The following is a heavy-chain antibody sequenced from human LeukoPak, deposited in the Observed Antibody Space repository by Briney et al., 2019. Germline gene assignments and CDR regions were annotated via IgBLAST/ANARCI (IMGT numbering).Heavy chain of an antibody. CDR3: ASTTGTNGFDP. Sequence: PSETLSLTCTVSGGSISSYYWSWIRQPPGKGLEWIGYIYYSGSTNYNPSLKSRVTTSVDTSKNQFSLKLSSVTAADTAVYYCASTTGTNGFDPWGQGTLVTVSS. V-gene: IGHV4-59*08. CDR1: GGSISSYY. CDR2: IYYSGST. D-gene: IGHD1-1*01. J-gene: IGHJ5*02.